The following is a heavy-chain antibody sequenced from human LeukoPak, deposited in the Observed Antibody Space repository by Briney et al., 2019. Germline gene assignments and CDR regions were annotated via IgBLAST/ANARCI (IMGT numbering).Heavy chain of an antibody. Sequence: MPSETLSLTCAVSGYSISSGYYWGWIRQPPGKGLEWIGSIYHSGSTYYNPSLKSRITISVDTSKNQFSLKLSSVTAADTAVYYCARGQARHSSSWHYFDYWGQGTLVTVSS. CDR1: GYSISSGYY. D-gene: IGHD6-13*01. CDR3: ARGQARHSSSWHYFDY. CDR2: IYHSGST. V-gene: IGHV4-38-2*01. J-gene: IGHJ4*02.